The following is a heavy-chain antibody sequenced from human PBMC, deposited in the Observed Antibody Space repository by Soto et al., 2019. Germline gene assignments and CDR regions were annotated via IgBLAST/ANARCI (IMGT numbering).Heavy chain of an antibody. CDR3: VRDQVYFYDISGRTVNGFDV. CDR2: ISIGGRTI. V-gene: IGHV3-48*04. Sequence: GGSLRLSCAASGFTFRNYNMNWVRQVPGKGLEWVAHISIGGRTINYADSVKGRFTISRDDAENSLNLHMNSLGAEDTALYYCVRDQVYFYDISGRTVNGFDVWGQGTMVTVSS. CDR1: GFTFRNYN. D-gene: IGHD1-1*01. J-gene: IGHJ3*01.